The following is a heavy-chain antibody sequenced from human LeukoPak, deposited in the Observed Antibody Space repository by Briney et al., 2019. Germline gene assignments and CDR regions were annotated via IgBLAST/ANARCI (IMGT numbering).Heavy chain of an antibody. CDR2: IYPSGST. V-gene: IGHV4-4*07. Sequence: SETLPLTCAVSGGSITINSWSWIRHPAGKGLEWIGHIYPSGSTNSNPSLNSRVSMSIDTSKNQFSLRLSSVTAADTAVYYCARRYGSGTYNFDHWGQGTLVTVSS. CDR1: GGSITINS. J-gene: IGHJ4*02. CDR3: ARRYGSGTYNFDH. D-gene: IGHD3-10*01.